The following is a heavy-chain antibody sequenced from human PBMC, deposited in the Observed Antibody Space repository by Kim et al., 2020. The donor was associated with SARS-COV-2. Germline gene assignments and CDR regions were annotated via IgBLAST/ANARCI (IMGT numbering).Heavy chain of an antibody. D-gene: IGHD2-2*02. Sequence: ASVKVSCKASGYTFTSCDINWLRQATGQGPEWMGWMNPNSGNTGYAQKFQGRVTMTRDTSINTAYMELSSLKSEDSAVYYCARGDAHCSGSSCYNYWGQGTLVAVSS. CDR3: ARGDAHCSGSSCYNY. CDR1: GYTFTSCD. J-gene: IGHJ4*02. CDR2: MNPNSGNT. V-gene: IGHV1-8*01.